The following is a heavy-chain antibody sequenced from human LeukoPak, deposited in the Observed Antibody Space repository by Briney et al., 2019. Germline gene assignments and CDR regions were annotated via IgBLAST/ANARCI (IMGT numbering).Heavy chain of an antibody. CDR3: ARDLAVLGELSLFLDY. Sequence: SETLSLTCTVSGGSISSSSYYWGWIRQPPGKGLEWIGSIYYSGSTYYNPSLKSRVTISVDTSKNQFSLKLSSVTAADTAVYYCARDLAVLGELSLFLDYWGQGTLVTVSS. V-gene: IGHV4-39*07. D-gene: IGHD3-16*02. J-gene: IGHJ4*02. CDR1: GGSISSSSYY. CDR2: IYYSGST.